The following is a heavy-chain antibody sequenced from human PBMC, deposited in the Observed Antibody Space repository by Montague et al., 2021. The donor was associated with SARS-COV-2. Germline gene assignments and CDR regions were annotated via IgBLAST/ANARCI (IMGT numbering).Heavy chain of an antibody. Sequence: SETLSLTCTVSGGSISSSSYYWGWIRQPQGKGLEWIGSNYYSGSTYYNPSLKSRVTISVDTSKNQFSLKLSSVTAADTAVYYCARQGRKWLVRIDWFDPWGQGTLVTVSS. CDR2: NYYSGST. V-gene: IGHV4-39*01. J-gene: IGHJ5*02. D-gene: IGHD6-19*01. CDR1: GGSISSSSYY. CDR3: ARQGRKWLVRIDWFDP.